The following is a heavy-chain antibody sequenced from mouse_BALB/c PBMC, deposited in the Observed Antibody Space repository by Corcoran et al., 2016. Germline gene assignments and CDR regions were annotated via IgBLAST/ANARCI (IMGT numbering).Heavy chain of an antibody. CDR2: INPYNDGT. J-gene: IGHJ4*01. Sequence: EDQLQQSGPELIKLGASVKMSCKASGYTFTSYVMHWVKQKPGQGLEWIGYINPYNDGTKYNEKFKGKATLPSDNSSNTAYMELSSLTSEDSAVYYCARRWPYDRATMDYWGQGTSVTVSS. D-gene: IGHD2-12*01. V-gene: IGHV1S136*01. CDR3: ARRWPYDRATMDY. CDR1: GYTFTSYV.